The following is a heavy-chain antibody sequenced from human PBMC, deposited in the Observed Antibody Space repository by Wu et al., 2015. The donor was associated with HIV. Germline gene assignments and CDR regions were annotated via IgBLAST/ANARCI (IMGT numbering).Heavy chain of an antibody. D-gene: IGHD6-19*01. Sequence: QDQLVQSGAEVKKPGSSVKISCKASGNTFNAVNWLRQAPGQGLEWMGGIIPLFGTTEYAHIFQGRVTITTDESTSTAYMRLSSLTSADTAVYYCATPRSPGFSSAWPTYFDFWGQGTLITVS. V-gene: IGHV1-69*05. J-gene: IGHJ4*02. CDR2: IIPLFGTT. CDR1: GNTFNA. CDR3: ATPRSPGFSSAWPTYFDF.